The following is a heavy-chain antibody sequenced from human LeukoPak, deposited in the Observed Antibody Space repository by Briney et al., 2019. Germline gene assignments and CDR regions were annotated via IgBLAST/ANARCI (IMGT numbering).Heavy chain of an antibody. CDR2: ISYDTNNK. V-gene: IGHV3-30*18. CDR3: AKDGFYYFDY. CDR1: GFTFRTSG. D-gene: IGHD3-10*01. J-gene: IGHJ4*02. Sequence: GGSLRLSCVASGFTFRTSGMHWVRQAPGKGLEWVAIISYDTNNKLYADSVKGRFTISRDNSKSTLYLQLNSLRPEDTAVYYCAKDGFYYFDYWGRGTLVTVSS.